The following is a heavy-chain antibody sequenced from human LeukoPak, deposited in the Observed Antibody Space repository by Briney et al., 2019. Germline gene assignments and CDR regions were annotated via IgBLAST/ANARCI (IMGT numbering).Heavy chain of an antibody. V-gene: IGHV3-23*01. CDR3: AKDGSPLGGLDV. J-gene: IGHJ6*02. CDR1: GFTFSSCA. Sequence: PGGSLRLSCAASGFTFSSCAMSWVRQAPGKGLEWVSAISGSGGSTYYADSVRGRFTISRDNSKNTVYLQMNSLRAEDTAVYYCAKDGSPLGGLDVWGQGTTVTVSS. CDR2: ISGSGGST.